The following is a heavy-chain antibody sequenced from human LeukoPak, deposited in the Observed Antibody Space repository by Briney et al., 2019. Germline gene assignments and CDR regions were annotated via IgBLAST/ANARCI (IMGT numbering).Heavy chain of an antibody. J-gene: IGHJ4*02. D-gene: IGHD1-26*01. V-gene: IGHV3-30*18. CDR2: ISYDGSNK. CDR3: AKGSGSYYFDF. Sequence: GGSLRLSCIGSTFTFSDYGMHWVRQAPGKGLEWVAVISYDGSNKYYADSVKGRFTISRDNSKNTLYLQMNSLRAEDTAVYYCAKGSGSYYFDFWGQGTLVTVSS. CDR1: TFTFSDYG.